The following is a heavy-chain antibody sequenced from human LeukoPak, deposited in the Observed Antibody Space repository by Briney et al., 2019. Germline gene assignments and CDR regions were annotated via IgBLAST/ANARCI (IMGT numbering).Heavy chain of an antibody. CDR2: ISYDGNNE. CDR1: GFTFGAYA. V-gene: IGHV3-30*04. CDR3: ARGHPHGWELYLDY. Sequence: GGSLRLSCAASGFTFGAYAMHWVRQSPGKGLEWVALISYDGNNEWYADSVKGRFTVSRDNSKNTLYLQMNSLRVEDTAVYYCARGHPHGWELYLDYWGQGTLVTVSS. J-gene: IGHJ4*02. D-gene: IGHD1-26*01.